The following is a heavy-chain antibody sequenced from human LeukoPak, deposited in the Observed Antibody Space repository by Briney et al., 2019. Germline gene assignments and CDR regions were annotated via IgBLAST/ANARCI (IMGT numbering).Heavy chain of an antibody. Sequence: GKGLEWISYISNSGITKYYADSVKGRFTISRDNAKNSVFLQMNSLRAEDTAFFFQAEDGIRGTVPVSAFLLNRSSDL. D-gene: IGHD1-1*01. J-gene: IGHJ2*01. CDR2: ISNSGITK. V-gene: IGHV3-48*03. CDR3: AEDGIRGTVPVSAFLLNRSSDL.